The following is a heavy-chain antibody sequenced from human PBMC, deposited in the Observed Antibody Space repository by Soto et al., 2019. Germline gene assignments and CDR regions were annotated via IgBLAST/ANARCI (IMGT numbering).Heavy chain of an antibody. Sequence: QGQLVQSGGEVKKSGASVKVSCKASGYTFSRYGISWVRQAPGQGLEWMGWISGYNGDTNYAQKFQGRVTMTIDTSTTTAYTELRSLTSDDTAVYYCARNGQPPYYYYGLDVWGQGTTVTVSS. D-gene: IGHD2-8*01. CDR2: ISGYNGDT. V-gene: IGHV1-18*01. J-gene: IGHJ6*02. CDR1: GYTFSRYG. CDR3: ARNGQPPYYYYGLDV.